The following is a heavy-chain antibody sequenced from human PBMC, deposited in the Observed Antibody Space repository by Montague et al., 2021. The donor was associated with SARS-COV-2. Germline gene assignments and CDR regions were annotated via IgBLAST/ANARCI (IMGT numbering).Heavy chain of an antibody. CDR3: ARLGDGVVPSPILGVGPYYSYHYMDV. D-gene: IGHD3-10*01. J-gene: IGHJ6*03. CDR1: GGSFSTYS. CDR2: IHHGGST. Sequence: SETLSLTCAVHGGSFSTYSWNWIRQPPGKGPEWIGEIHHGGSTNYNPSLKSRVTISADTSKNQFSLKLTSVAAADTAVYYCARLGDGVVPSPILGVGPYYSYHYMDVWGKGTTVTVSS. V-gene: IGHV4-34*01.